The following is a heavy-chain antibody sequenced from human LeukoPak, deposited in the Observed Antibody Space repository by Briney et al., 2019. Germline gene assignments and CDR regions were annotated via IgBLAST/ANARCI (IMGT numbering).Heavy chain of an antibody. CDR3: ARRTTTVTIRPDAFDI. CDR1: GGSISSGGYY. CDR2: IYYSGST. V-gene: IGHV4-31*03. D-gene: IGHD4-17*01. J-gene: IGHJ3*02. Sequence: SETLSLTCTVSGGSISSGGYYWSWIRQHPGKGLEWIGYIYYSGSTYYNPSLKSRVTISVDTSKNQFSLKLSSVTAADTAVYYCARRTTTVTIRPDAFDIWGQGTMVTVSS.